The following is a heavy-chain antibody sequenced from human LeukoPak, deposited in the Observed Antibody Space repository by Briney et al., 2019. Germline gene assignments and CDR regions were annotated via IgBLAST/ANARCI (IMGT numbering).Heavy chain of an antibody. CDR1: GFTFSASA. CDR2: SRSKPNNYAT. V-gene: IGHV3-73*01. Sequence: PGGSLRLSCAASGFTFSASAMHWVRQASGKGLEWVGRSRSKPNNYATTYAASVKGRFTISRDDSKNTAYLQMNSLDTEDTAVYYCTGRELAYWGQGTLVTVSS. CDR3: TGRELAY. J-gene: IGHJ4*02. D-gene: IGHD3-10*01.